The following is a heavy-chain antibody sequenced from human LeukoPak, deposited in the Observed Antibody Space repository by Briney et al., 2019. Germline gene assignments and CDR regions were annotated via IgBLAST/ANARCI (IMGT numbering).Heavy chain of an antibody. CDR2: IKQDGSEK. V-gene: IGHV3-7*01. J-gene: IGHJ6*03. D-gene: IGHD2-2*01. Sequence: RTGGSLRLSCAASGFTFSSYWMSWVRQAPGKGLEWVANIKQDGSEKYYVDSMKGRFTISRDNAKNSLYLQMNSLRAEDTAVYYCARESGYCSSTSCYYYYYYMDVWGKGTTVTVSS. CDR1: GFTFSSYW. CDR3: ARESGYCSSTSCYYYYYYMDV.